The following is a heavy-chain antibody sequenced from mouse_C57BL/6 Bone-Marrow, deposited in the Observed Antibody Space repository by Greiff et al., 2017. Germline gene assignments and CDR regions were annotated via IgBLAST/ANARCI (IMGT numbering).Heavy chain of an antibody. Sequence: EVQLQQSGPELVKPGASVKISCTASGYTFTDYYMNWVKQSPGKSLEWIGDINPNNGGTSYNQKFKGKATLTVDKSSSTAYMELRSLTSEDSAVYYCARREYYYAMEYWGQGASVTVSS. CDR1: GYTFTDYY. CDR2: INPNNGGT. CDR3: ARREYYYAMEY. J-gene: IGHJ4*01. V-gene: IGHV1-26*01.